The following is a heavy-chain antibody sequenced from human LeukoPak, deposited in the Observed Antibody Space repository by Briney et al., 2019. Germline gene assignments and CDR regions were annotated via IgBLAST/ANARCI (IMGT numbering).Heavy chain of an antibody. J-gene: IGHJ4*02. D-gene: IGHD1-26*01. CDR2: IWYDGSKK. Sequence: GGSLRLSCAVSGLPFNTYGMHWVRQAPGKGLEWVAVIWYDGSKKYYADSVKGRFTISRDNSKNILYLQMSSLSAEDTAVYYCATSSGGSDHDYFDYWGQGTLVPVSS. CDR1: GLPFNTYG. V-gene: IGHV3-33*01. CDR3: ATSSGGSDHDYFDY.